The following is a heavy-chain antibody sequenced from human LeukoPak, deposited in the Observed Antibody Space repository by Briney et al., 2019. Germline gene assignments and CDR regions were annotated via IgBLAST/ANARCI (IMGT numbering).Heavy chain of an antibody. Sequence: GGSLRLSCAASGFTFSSYAMHWVRQAPGKGLEWVAVISYDGSNKYYADSVKGRFTISRDNSKNTLYLQMNSLRAEDTAVYYCAREGSYGSRWYMDVWGKGTTVTVSS. CDR2: ISYDGSNK. CDR3: AREGSYGSRWYMDV. V-gene: IGHV3-30-3*01. J-gene: IGHJ6*03. CDR1: GFTFSSYA. D-gene: IGHD5-18*01.